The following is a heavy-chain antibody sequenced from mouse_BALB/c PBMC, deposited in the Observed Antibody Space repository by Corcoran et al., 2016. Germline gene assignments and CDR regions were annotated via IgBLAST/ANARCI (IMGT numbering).Heavy chain of an antibody. CDR1: VYTFTEYT. CDR2: INPNNGGT. J-gene: IGHJ3*01. V-gene: IGHV1-18*01. CDR3: ATPPGGSSWFAY. Sequence: EVQLQQSGPELVKPGASVKISCKTTVYTFTEYTMHWVKQSHGKSLEWIGGINPNNGGTSYNQKFKGKATLTVDKSSSTAYMELRSLTSEDSAVYYCATPPGGSSWFAYWGQGTLVTVSA.